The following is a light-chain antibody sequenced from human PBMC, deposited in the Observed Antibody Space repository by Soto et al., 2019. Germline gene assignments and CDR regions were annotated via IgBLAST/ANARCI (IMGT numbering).Light chain of an antibody. CDR1: SGDVGGHNA. CDR3: SSYERSGAYV. J-gene: IGLJ1*01. V-gene: IGLV2-14*03. Sequence: QSVLXQPASVSGSPGQSITLSCTGTSGDVGGHNAVSWYQQHPGKAPKLLIYDVYNRPSGASNRFSGSKSGNTASLTISGLQAGDEADYYCSSYERSGAYVFGTGTKVTVL. CDR2: DVY.